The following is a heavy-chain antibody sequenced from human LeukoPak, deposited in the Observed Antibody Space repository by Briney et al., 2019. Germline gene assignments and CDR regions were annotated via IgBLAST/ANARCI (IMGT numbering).Heavy chain of an antibody. D-gene: IGHD3-9*01. CDR2: IYASGST. CDR3: ARGSSGTGYYSFDY. Sequence: SETLSLTCTVSGASISNSYWSWIRQPAGKGLEWIGRIYASGSTYYNPSLKSRVTMSVDTSKSQFSLKLTSVTAADTAIYYCARGSSGTGYYSFDYWGQGTQVTVTS. V-gene: IGHV4-4*07. CDR1: GASISNSY. J-gene: IGHJ4*02.